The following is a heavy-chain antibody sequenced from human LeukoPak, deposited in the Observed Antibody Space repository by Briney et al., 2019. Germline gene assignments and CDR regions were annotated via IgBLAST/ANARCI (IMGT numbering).Heavy chain of an antibody. CDR1: GLTFSSYG. CDR2: IRYDGSNK. D-gene: IGHD5-18*01. J-gene: IGHJ4*02. CDR3: AKERDTAMVTIDY. Sequence: GASLRLSCAASGLTFSSYGMHWVRQAPGKGRGWVAFIRYDGSNKYYADSVKGRFTISRDNSKNTLYLQMNSLRAEDTAVYYCAKERDTAMVTIDYWGQGTLVTVSS. V-gene: IGHV3-30*02.